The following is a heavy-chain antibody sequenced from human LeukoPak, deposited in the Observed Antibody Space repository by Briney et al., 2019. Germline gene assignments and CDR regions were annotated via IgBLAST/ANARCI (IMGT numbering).Heavy chain of an antibody. CDR3: ARVVYYDSSGVALQVDGTDY. Sequence: ASVKVSCKASGYTFTSYGISWVRQAPGQGLEWMGWISAYNGNTNYAQKLQGRVTMTTDTSTSTAYMELRSLRSDDTAEYYCARVVYYDSSGVALQVDGTDYWGQGTLVTVSS. J-gene: IGHJ4*02. CDR1: GYTFTSYG. CDR2: ISAYNGNT. V-gene: IGHV1-18*01. D-gene: IGHD3-22*01.